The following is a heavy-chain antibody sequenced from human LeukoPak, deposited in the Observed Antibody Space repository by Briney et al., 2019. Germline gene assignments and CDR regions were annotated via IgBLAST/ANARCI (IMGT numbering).Heavy chain of an antibody. Sequence: SETLSLTCTVSGGSISSGTHYYNWIRQHPGKGLEWIGYIYYTGIASYNPSLRGRVSMSVDTSTNQVSLKVTSLTAADTAVYYCAASSGVTLGRFWGQGALVTVSS. CDR1: GGSISSGTHY. D-gene: IGHD4/OR15-4a*01. CDR2: IYYTGIA. CDR3: AASSGVTLGRF. V-gene: IGHV4-31*03. J-gene: IGHJ4*02.